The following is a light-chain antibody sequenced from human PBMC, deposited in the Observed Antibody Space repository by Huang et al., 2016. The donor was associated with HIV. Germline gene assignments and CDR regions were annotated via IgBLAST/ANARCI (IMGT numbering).Light chain of an antibody. Sequence: DIVLTQSPVSLPVTPGEPASISCRSSQSLLQNNGHNYLDWYLQKPGQPPQRLIYLGSNRASGVPDRFSGGGSGTDFTLKISRVEAEDVGTYYCMQALQTLATYSFGQGTKLEIK. V-gene: IGKV2-28*01. CDR3: MQALQTLATYS. CDR1: QSLLQNNGHNY. J-gene: IGKJ2*03. CDR2: LGS.